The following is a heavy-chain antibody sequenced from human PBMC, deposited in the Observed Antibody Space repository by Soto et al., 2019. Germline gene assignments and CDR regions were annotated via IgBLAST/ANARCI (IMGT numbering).Heavy chain of an antibody. Sequence: SVKVSCKASGFTFTSSAMQWVRQARGQRLEWIGWIVVGSGNTNYAQKFQERVTITGDMSTSTAYMELSSLRSEDTAVYYCAADPHTAPTYYYYGMDVWGQGTTVTVSS. CDR2: IVVGSGNT. D-gene: IGHD5-18*01. CDR3: AADPHTAPTYYYYGMDV. J-gene: IGHJ6*02. V-gene: IGHV1-58*02. CDR1: GFTFTSSA.